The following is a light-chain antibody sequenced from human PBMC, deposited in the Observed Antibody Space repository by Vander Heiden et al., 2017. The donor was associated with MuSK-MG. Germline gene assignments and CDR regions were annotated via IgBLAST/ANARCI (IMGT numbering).Light chain of an antibody. CDR3: QQDNNWPLT. V-gene: IGKV3-15*01. Sequence: EIVMTQSPATLSLSPGERAALSCRASQSITTTLAWYQQKPGQGPRLLIYDASTRATGIPARFSGAGSGTDFTLTISSLQSEDLAVYYCQQDNNWPLTFGGATKVEIK. CDR1: QSITTT. CDR2: DAS. J-gene: IGKJ4*01.